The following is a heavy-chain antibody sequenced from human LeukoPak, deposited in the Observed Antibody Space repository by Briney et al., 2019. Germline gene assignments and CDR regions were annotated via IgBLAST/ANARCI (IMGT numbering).Heavy chain of an antibody. Sequence: PSETLSLTCAVYGGSFSGYYWSWIRQPPGKGLEWIGEINHSGSTNYNPSLKSRVTISVDTSKNQFSLKLSSVTAADTAVYYWARAQSYYDFWSGYYRGGYFDYWGQGTLVTVSS. V-gene: IGHV4-34*01. J-gene: IGHJ4*02. D-gene: IGHD3-3*01. CDR3: ARAQSYYDFWSGYYRGGYFDY. CDR1: GGSFSGYY. CDR2: INHSGST.